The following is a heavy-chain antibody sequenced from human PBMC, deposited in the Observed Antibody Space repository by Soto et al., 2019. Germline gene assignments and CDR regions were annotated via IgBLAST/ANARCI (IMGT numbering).Heavy chain of an antibody. CDR2: ISYDGSNK. CDR3: AREPHDALDI. CDR1: GFTFSSYA. V-gene: IGHV3-30-3*01. Sequence: GVSLRLSCAASGFTFSSYAMHWVRQAPGKGLEWVAVISYDGSNKYYADSVKGRFTISRDNSKNTLYLQMNSLRAEDTAVYYCAREPHDALDIWGQGTMVTVSS. J-gene: IGHJ3*02.